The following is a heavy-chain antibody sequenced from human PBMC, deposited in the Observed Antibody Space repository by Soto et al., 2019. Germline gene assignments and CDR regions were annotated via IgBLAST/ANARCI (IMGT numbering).Heavy chain of an antibody. D-gene: IGHD3-10*01. J-gene: IGHJ4*02. CDR3: ARRVRGHRRGFIDY. CDR2: IYYSGST. Sequence: QVQLQESGPGLVKPSETLSLTCTVSGGSVSSGSYYWSWIRQPPGKGLERIGYIYYSGSTNYNPSLKSRVTISVDTSKNQFSLKLRSVTAADTAVYYCARRVRGHRRGFIDYWGQGTLVTVSS. V-gene: IGHV4-61*01. CDR1: GGSVSSGSYY.